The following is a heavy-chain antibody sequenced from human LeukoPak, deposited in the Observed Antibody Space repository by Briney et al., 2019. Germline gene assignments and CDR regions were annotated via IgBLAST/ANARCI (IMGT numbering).Heavy chain of an antibody. V-gene: IGHV3-21*01. D-gene: IGHD3-9*01. J-gene: IGHJ3*02. Sequence: GGSLRLSCAASGVAFSGDSMNWVREAPGEGLEWVSAISISRSDIYYADSLKGRFTISRDNAKNTLQLPMNRLRAEHTAVYSRATMTDILTAYAAFDISGQGTIVTVSS. CDR1: GVAFSGDS. CDR3: ATMTDILTAYAAFDI. CDR2: ISISRSDI.